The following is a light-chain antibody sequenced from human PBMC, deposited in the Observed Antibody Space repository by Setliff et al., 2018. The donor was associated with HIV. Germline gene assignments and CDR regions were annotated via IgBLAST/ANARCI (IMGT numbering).Light chain of an antibody. J-gene: IGLJ1*01. CDR1: TSNIGSHF. CDR2: ENT. V-gene: IGLV1-51*01. CDR3: GSWDDSLSAYV. Sequence: TQPPSVSAAPGQKVTISCSGGTSNIGSHFVSWYQQLPGTAPKLLIYENTRRPSGIPDRFSGSKSGTSATLGTTGLQTGDEAEYYCGSWDDSLSAYVFGTGTRSPS.